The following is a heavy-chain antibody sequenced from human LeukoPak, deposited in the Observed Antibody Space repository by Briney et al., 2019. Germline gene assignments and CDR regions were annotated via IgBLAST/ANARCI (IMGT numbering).Heavy chain of an antibody. D-gene: IGHD3-22*01. CDR2: IGTAGDT. CDR3: AKAYAGGYYF. CDR1: GFTFSSYD. V-gene: IGHV3-13*01. J-gene: IGHJ4*02. Sequence: GGSLRLSCAASGFTFSSYDMHWVRQATGKGLEWVSAIGTAGDTYYPGSVKGRFTISRDNSKNTLYLQMNSLRAEDTAVYYCAKAYAGGYYFWGQGTLVTVSS.